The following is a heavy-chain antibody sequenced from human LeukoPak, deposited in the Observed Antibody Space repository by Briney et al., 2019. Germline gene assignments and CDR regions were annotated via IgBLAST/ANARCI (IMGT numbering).Heavy chain of an antibody. CDR2: IYPGDSDT. J-gene: IGHJ3*02. D-gene: IGHD3-10*01. CDR1: GYSFTSYW. CDR3: ARPGYGSGMSGAFDI. Sequence: PGESLKISCKGSGYSFTSYWIGWVRQMPGKGLEWMGIIYPGDSDTRYSPSFQGQVTISADKSISTAYLQWSSLKASDTAMYYCARPGYGSGMSGAFDIWGQGTMVTVSS. V-gene: IGHV5-51*01.